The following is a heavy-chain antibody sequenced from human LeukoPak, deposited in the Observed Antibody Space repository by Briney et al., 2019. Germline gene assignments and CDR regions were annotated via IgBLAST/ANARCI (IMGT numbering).Heavy chain of an antibody. CDR2: ISGSGGST. J-gene: IGHJ4*02. CDR1: GFTFSSYA. D-gene: IGHD3-10*01. CDR3: GKGSGGYYPGLCFDY. Sequence: GGSLRLSCAASGFTFSSYAMSWVRQAPGKGLEWVSAISGSGGSTYYADSVKGRFTISRDNSKNTLYLQMNSLRAEDTAVYYCGKGSGGYYPGLCFDYWGQGALVTVSS. V-gene: IGHV3-23*01.